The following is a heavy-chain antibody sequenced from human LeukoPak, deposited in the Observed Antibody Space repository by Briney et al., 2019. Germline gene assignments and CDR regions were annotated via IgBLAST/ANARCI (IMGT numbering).Heavy chain of an antibody. CDR1: GGSIGSRSYY. D-gene: IGHD6-6*01. CDR3: ARGKPPGAARPYYYYGMDV. CDR2: MYYSGSP. V-gene: IGHV4-39*01. Sequence: PSETLSLTCTVYGGSIGSRSYYWGWIRQPPGKGLEWLGSMYYSGSPYHNPSLKSRVTISVDTSKNQFSLKLSSVTAADTAVYYCARGKPPGAARPYYYYGMDVWGQGTTVTVSS. J-gene: IGHJ6*02.